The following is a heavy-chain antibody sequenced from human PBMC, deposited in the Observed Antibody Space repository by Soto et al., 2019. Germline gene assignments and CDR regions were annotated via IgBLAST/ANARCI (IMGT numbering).Heavy chain of an antibody. CDR1: GYTFTSYA. CDR3: ARRPGYSYGDY. CDR2: INAGNGNT. D-gene: IGHD5-18*01. Sequence: QVQLVQSGAEVKKPGASVKVSCKASGYTFTSYAMHWVRQAPGQRLEWMGWINAGNGNTKYSQKFQGRVTITRDTTASPAYMQLSSLRSEDTAVYYCARRPGYSYGDYWGQGTLVTVSS. V-gene: IGHV1-3*01. J-gene: IGHJ4*02.